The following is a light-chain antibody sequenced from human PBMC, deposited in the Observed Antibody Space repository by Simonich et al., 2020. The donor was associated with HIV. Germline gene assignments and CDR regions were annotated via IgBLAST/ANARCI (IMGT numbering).Light chain of an antibody. V-gene: IGLV1-47*01. CDR2: RNN. J-gene: IGLJ2*01. CDR1: SSNIESNY. Sequence: QSVLTQPPSASGTPGQRVTISCSGSSSNIESNYVYWYQQPPGTAPKPLIYRNNKRPAGVPDRFSGSKSGTSASLAIRGLRSEDEADYYCAAWDDSLSGYVVFGGGTKLTVL. CDR3: AAWDDSLSGYVV.